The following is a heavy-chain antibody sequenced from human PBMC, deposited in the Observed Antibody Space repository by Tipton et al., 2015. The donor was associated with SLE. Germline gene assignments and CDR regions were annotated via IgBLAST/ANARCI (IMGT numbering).Heavy chain of an antibody. J-gene: IGHJ4*02. CDR3: ARLGAVADLDY. CDR2: IYYSGST. Sequence: GLVKPSETLSLTCSVSGASISSHYWSWIRQPPGKGLEWIGYIYYSGSTNYNPSLNSRVTISVDTSKNQFSLKLSSVTAADTAVYYCARLGAVADLDYWGQGTLVTVSS. CDR1: GASISSHY. D-gene: IGHD6-19*01. V-gene: IGHV4-59*11.